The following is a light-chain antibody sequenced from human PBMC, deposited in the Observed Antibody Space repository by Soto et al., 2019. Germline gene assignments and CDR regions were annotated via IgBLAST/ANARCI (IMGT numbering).Light chain of an antibody. CDR1: SSDVGGYNY. V-gene: IGLV2-14*01. CDR2: EVS. CDR3: SSYIDSNTLV. J-gene: IGLJ3*02. Sequence: QSVLTQPASVSGSPGQSITISCTGTSSDVGGYNYVSWYQQHPGKAPKLMIYEVSNRPSGVSNRFSGSKSGYTASLTISGLQAEDEADYYCSSYIDSNTLVFGGGTKLTVL.